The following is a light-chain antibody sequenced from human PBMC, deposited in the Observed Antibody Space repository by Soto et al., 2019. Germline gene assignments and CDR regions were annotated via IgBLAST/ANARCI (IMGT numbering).Light chain of an antibody. CDR1: SSDVGAYNY. Sequence: QSALTQPASVSGSPGQSISISCTGRSSDVGAYNYVAWYQQKPGKAPKLLIYEVDNRPSGISHRFSGSKSGNTASLTISGLQTEDEADYYCSSYTVINTAVFGGGTQLTVL. CDR3: SSYTVINTAV. J-gene: IGLJ3*02. V-gene: IGLV2-14*01. CDR2: EVD.